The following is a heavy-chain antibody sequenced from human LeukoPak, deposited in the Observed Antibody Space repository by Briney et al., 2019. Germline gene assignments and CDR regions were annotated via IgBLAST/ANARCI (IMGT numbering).Heavy chain of an antibody. Sequence: PSQTLSLTCTVSGGSISSGSYYWSWIRQPAGKGLEWIGRIYTSGSTNYNPSLKSRVTISVDTSKNRFSLKLTSVTAADTAVYYCARAPDYGGNSDYFDYWGQGTLVTGSS. J-gene: IGHJ4*02. V-gene: IGHV4-61*02. CDR3: ARAPDYGGNSDYFDY. CDR2: IYTSGST. D-gene: IGHD4-23*01. CDR1: GGSISSGSYY.